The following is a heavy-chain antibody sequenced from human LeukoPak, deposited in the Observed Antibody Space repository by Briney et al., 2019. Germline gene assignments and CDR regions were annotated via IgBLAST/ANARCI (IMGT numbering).Heavy chain of an antibody. CDR3: ARDFRAGVYFDWLLGGRAFDI. CDR2: ISSSGSTI. J-gene: IGHJ3*02. D-gene: IGHD3-9*01. V-gene: IGHV3-11*01. CDR1: GFTFSDYY. Sequence: GGSLRLSCAASGFTFSDYYMSWIRQAPGKGLEWVSYISSSGSTIYYADSVKGRFTISRDNAKNSLYLQMNSLRAEDTAVYYCARDFRAGVYFDWLLGGRAFDIWGQGTMVTVSS.